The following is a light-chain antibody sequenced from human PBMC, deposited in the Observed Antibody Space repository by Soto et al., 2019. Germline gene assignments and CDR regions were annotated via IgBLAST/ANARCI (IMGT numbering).Light chain of an antibody. Sequence: DIQMTQSPSTLSASVGDRVTITCRASQSISSWLAWYQQKPGKAPKLLIYDASSLESGVPSRFSGSGSGTEFTLTISSLQPDDFATYYCQQYNSYSSTFGHGTRWIS. V-gene: IGKV1-5*01. J-gene: IGKJ1*01. CDR3: QQYNSYSST. CDR1: QSISSW. CDR2: DAS.